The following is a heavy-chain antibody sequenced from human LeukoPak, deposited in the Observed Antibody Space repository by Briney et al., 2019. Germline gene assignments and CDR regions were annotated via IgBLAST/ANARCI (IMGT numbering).Heavy chain of an antibody. V-gene: IGHV4-59*01. CDR2: IDHTGTT. Sequence: SETLSLTCSVSDDSITIYYWTWIRQPPGKGLEWIGYIDHTGTTNYNPSLNSRVTISRDTSKNHFSLQLSSVTAADTAVYFCARDSGSYYGDFDYWGQGTLVTVSS. CDR3: ARDSGSYYGDFDY. J-gene: IGHJ4*02. CDR1: DDSITIYY. D-gene: IGHD1-26*01.